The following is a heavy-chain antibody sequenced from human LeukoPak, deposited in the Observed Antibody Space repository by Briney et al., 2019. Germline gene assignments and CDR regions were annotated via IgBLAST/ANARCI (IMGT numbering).Heavy chain of an antibody. D-gene: IGHD6-13*01. Sequence: GRSLRLSCAASGFTFSSYGMHWVRQAPGKGLEWVAVIWYDGSNKYYADSVKGRFTISRDNSKNTLYLQMNSLRAEDTAVYYCARVRSSWSHFDYWGQGTLVTASS. J-gene: IGHJ4*02. CDR2: IWYDGSNK. CDR1: GFTFSSYG. V-gene: IGHV3-33*01. CDR3: ARVRSSWSHFDY.